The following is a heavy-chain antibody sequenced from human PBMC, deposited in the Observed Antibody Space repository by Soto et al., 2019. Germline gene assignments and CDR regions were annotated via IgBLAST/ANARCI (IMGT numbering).Heavy chain of an antibody. CDR3: AKDGGSDSYYFDF. D-gene: IGHD2-21*02. CDR1: GFSFNDYW. Sequence: DVHLVESGGDLVQPGGSLRLSCTASGFSFNDYWMTWVRQAPGRGLEWVANIKQDGTQEFYVASVKGRFTISRDNAKNSLYLQMSTLRADDTAVYYCAKDGGSDSYYFDFWGRGTLVTVSS. CDR2: IKQDGTQE. J-gene: IGHJ4*02. V-gene: IGHV3-7*03.